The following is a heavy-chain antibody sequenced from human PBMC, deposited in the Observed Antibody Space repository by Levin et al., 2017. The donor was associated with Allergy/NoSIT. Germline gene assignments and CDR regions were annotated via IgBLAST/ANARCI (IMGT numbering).Heavy chain of an antibody. V-gene: IGHV3-73*01. Sequence: PGGSLRLSCAASGFTFSGSAMHWVRQASGKGLEWVGRIRSKANSYATAYAASVKGRFTISRDDSKNTAYLQMNSLKTEDTAVYYCTSQRDIVVVPARNYYYMDVWGKGTTVTVSS. CDR2: IRSKANSYAT. J-gene: IGHJ6*03. CDR1: GFTFSGSA. CDR3: TSQRDIVVVPARNYYYMDV. D-gene: IGHD2-2*01.